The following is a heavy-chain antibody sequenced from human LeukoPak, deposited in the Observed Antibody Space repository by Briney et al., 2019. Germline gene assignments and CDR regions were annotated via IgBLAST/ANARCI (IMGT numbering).Heavy chain of an antibody. J-gene: IGHJ4*02. D-gene: IGHD4-17*01. V-gene: IGHV1-69*04. CDR3: ARVDHGDYFDY. CDR2: IIPILGIA. Sequence: ASVKVSCKASGGTFSSYAISWVRQAPGQGLEWMGRIIPILGIANYAQKFQGRVTITADKSTSTAYMELSSLRSEDTAVYYCARVDHGDYFDYWGQGTLVTVSS. CDR1: GGTFSSYA.